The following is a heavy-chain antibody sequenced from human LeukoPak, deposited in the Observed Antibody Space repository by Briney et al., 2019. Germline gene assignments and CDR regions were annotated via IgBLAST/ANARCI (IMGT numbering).Heavy chain of an antibody. CDR3: ARGLTGEYYLDY. CDR2: IYHSGST. D-gene: IGHD7-27*01. J-gene: IGHJ4*02. Sequence: SETLSLTCTVSGYSISSGYYWGWIRQPPGKGLEWIGSIYHSGSTYYNPSLKSRVTISVDTSKNQFSLKLSSVTAADTAVYYCARGLTGEYYLDYWGQGTLVTVSS. CDR1: GYSISSGYY. V-gene: IGHV4-38-2*02.